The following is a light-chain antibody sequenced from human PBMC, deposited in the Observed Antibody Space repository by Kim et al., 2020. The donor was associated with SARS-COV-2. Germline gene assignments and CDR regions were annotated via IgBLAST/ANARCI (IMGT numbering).Light chain of an antibody. J-gene: IGKJ3*01. CDR2: AAS. V-gene: IGKV1-16*02. CDR3: QQYDSYPFT. CDR1: QGISHY. Sequence: ASIGDRVTITCRASQGISHYLAWFQQKPGQAPKPLMHAASSLESGVPSKFSGSGSGTDFTLTISSPQPEDFATYYCQQYDSYPFTFGPGTKVDIK.